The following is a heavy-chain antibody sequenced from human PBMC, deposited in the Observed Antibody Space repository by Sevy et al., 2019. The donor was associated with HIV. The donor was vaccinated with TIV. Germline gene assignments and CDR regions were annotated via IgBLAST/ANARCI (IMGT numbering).Heavy chain of an antibody. D-gene: IGHD5-18*01. CDR2: MKQDGSEK. Sequence: GGSLRLSCAASGFSFSMYWMSWVRQAPGKGLEWVATMKQDGSEKDYVDSVKGRFTISRDNAKNSLFLQMNSLSAEDTAVYYGVREGLWGYSYSLDYWGHGTLVTVSS. CDR1: GFSFSMYW. J-gene: IGHJ4*01. V-gene: IGHV3-7*01. CDR3: VREGLWGYSYSLDY.